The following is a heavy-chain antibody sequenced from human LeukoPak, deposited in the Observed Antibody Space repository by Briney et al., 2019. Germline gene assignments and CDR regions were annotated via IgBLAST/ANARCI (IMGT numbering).Heavy chain of an antibody. CDR3: ARGWLRGYFDP. CDR2: TYYRSKWFY. Sequence: SQTLSLTCAISGDSVSTDIGWNWIRQSPSRGLEWLGRTYYRSKWFYDYGVPVKSRVTIKSDTSKNQFSLQLNSVTPEDTAVYYCARGWLRGYFDPWGQGTQVTVSS. D-gene: IGHD5-12*01. CDR1: GDSVSTDIG. J-gene: IGHJ5*02. V-gene: IGHV6-1*01.